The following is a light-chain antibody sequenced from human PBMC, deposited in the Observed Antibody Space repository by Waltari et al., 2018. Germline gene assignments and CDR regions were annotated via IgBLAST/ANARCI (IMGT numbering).Light chain of an antibody. J-gene: IGKJ4*01. CDR2: KAS. CDR1: QSISIW. V-gene: IGKV1-5*03. Sequence: DIQMTQSPPTPSASVGDRVTVTCRASQSISIWFAWYQQKPGKAPNLLIYKASTLDSGVPSRFSGSASGTEFTLTISSLQAEDFGTYYCQQYSSFPLSFGGGTNIVIK. CDR3: QQYSSFPLS.